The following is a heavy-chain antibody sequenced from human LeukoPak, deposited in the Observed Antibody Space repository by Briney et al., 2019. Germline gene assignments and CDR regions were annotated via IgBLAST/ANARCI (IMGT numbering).Heavy chain of an antibody. CDR2: IRYDGSNK. Sequence: GGSLRLSCAASGFTFSSYGMHWVRQASGKGLEWVAFIRYDGSNKYYADSVKGRFTISRDNSKNTLYLQMNSLRAEDTAVYYCAKDPVSIAVAGAWFDPWGQGTLVTVSS. D-gene: IGHD6-19*01. J-gene: IGHJ5*02. V-gene: IGHV3-30*02. CDR3: AKDPVSIAVAGAWFDP. CDR1: GFTFSSYG.